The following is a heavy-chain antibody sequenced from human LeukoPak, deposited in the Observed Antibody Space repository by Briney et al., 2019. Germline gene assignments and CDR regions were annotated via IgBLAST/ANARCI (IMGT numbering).Heavy chain of an antibody. CDR2: IYYSGST. CDR1: GGSISSYY. CDR3: ARSGSGYYYFDY. Sequence: SETLSLTCTVSGGSISSYYWSWIRQPPGKRLEWIGYIYYSGSTNYNPSLKSRVTISVDTSKNQFSLKLSSVTAADTAVYYCARSGSGYYYFDYWGQGTLVAVSS. D-gene: IGHD3-22*01. V-gene: IGHV4-59*01. J-gene: IGHJ4*02.